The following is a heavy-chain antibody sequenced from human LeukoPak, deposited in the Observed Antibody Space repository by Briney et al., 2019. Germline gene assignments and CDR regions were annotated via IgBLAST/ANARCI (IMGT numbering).Heavy chain of an antibody. V-gene: IGHV3-21*01. CDR2: ISSSSSYI. D-gene: IGHD3-22*01. CDR1: GFTFSSYS. CDR3: ARLYDGSAYHADHFDY. Sequence: GGSLRLSCAASGFTFSSYSMNWVRQAPGKGLEWVSSISSSSSYIYYADSVKGRFTTSRDNAKNSLYLQMNSLRAEDTAVYYCARLYDGSAYHADHFDYWGQGTLVIVSS. J-gene: IGHJ4*02.